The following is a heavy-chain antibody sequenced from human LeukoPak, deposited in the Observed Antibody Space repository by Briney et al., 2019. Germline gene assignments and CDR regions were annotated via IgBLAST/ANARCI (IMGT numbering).Heavy chain of an antibody. Sequence: GGSLRLSCAASGFTFSSYAMSWVRQAPGKGLEWVSYISSSSSTIYCADSVKGRFTISRDNAKNSLYLQMNSLRAEDTAVYYWGGGGGSYSFDYWGQGTLVTVSS. J-gene: IGHJ4*02. V-gene: IGHV3-48*04. D-gene: IGHD1-26*01. CDR2: ISSSSSTI. CDR3: GGGGGSYSFDY. CDR1: GFTFSSYA.